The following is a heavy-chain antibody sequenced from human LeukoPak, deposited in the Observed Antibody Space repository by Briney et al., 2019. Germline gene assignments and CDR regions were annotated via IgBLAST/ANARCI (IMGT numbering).Heavy chain of an antibody. V-gene: IGHV4-4*07. CDR1: GGSISSYY. Sequence: PSETLSLTCTVSGGSISSYYWSWMLQPAGKGLEWIGRIYTSGSTNYNPSLKSRVTMSVDTSKNQFSLKLSSVTAADTAVYYCPRDKCSGGSCYPAPFDPWGQGTLATVSS. CDR2: IYTSGST. J-gene: IGHJ5*02. CDR3: PRDKCSGGSCYPAPFDP. D-gene: IGHD2-15*01.